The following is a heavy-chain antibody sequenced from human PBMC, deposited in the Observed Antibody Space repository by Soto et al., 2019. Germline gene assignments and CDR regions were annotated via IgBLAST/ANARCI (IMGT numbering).Heavy chain of an antibody. Sequence: QVQLVESGGGVVQPGGALRLSCAASGFTFSSTGMHWVRQAPGKGLEWVAVISHDGGNKYYGDSVKGRSTISRDNSKNTLYLQMNSLRADDTAVYYCAKDWGIAVAAHWGQGTLVTVSS. J-gene: IGHJ4*02. CDR3: AKDWGIAVAAH. CDR2: ISHDGGNK. V-gene: IGHV3-30*18. CDR1: GFTFSSTG. D-gene: IGHD6-19*01.